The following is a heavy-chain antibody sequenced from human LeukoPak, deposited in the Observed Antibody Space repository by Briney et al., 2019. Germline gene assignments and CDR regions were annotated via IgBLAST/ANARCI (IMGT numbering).Heavy chain of an antibody. V-gene: IGHV1-18*01. CDR1: GYTFTNYA. CDR2: ISAYNGHT. D-gene: IGHD6-6*01. CDR3: ARDRSVGVLPAPPFDF. Sequence: GASVKVSCKASGYTFTNYAITWVRQAPGQGLEWMGWISAYNGHTDYAQKFQGRVTMTTDTSTTTAYMELRSLRFDDTAVYYCARDRSVGVLPAPPFDFWGQGTLVTVSS. J-gene: IGHJ4*02.